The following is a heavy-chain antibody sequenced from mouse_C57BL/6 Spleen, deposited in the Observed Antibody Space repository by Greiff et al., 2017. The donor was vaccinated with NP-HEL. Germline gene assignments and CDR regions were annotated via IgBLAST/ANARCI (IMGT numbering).Heavy chain of an antibody. J-gene: IGHJ4*01. Sequence: QVQLQQPGAELVKPGASVKMSCKASGYTFTSYWITWVKQRPGQGLEWIGDIYPGSGSTNYNEKFKSKATLTVDTSSSTAYMQLSSLTSEDSAVYYCARSGYYGSSYRADAMDYWGQGTSVTVSS. CDR1: GYTFTSYW. CDR3: ARSGYYGSSYRADAMDY. V-gene: IGHV1-55*01. CDR2: IYPGSGST. D-gene: IGHD1-1*01.